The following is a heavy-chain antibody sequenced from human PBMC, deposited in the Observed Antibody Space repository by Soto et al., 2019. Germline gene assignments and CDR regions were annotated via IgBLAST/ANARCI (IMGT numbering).Heavy chain of an antibody. CDR2: ISAYNGNT. Sequence: ASVKVSCKASGYTFTSYGISWVRQAPGQGLEWMGWISAYNGNTNYAQKLQGRVTMTTDTSTSTAYMELRSLRSDDTAVYYCARVGDGSGSYYRRLPXWGQGTLVTAPQ. J-gene: IGHJ4*02. CDR1: GYTFTSYG. D-gene: IGHD3-10*01. CDR3: ARVGDGSGSYYRRLPX. V-gene: IGHV1-18*01.